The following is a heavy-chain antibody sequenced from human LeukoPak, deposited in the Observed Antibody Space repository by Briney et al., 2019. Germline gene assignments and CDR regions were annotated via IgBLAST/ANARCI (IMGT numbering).Heavy chain of an antibody. J-gene: IGHJ4*02. CDR1: GGSISSYY. CDR2: IHTSGST. D-gene: IGHD3-22*01. Sequence: SETLSLTCTVSGGSISSYYWSWIRQPAAKGLGWIGRIHTSGSTNYNPSLKSRVTMSVDTSKNQVSLKLSSVTAADTAVYYCGRDRYYYDSSGSGLDYWGQGTLVTVSS. CDR3: GRDRYYYDSSGSGLDY. V-gene: IGHV4-4*07.